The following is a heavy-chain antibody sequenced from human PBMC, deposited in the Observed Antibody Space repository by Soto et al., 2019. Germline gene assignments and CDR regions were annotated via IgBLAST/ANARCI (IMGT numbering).Heavy chain of an antibody. CDR2: IYYSGHT. D-gene: IGHD2-21*01. CDR3: ARGVVVDFDP. Sequence: SETLFLTCTVSGDSVTSGTYFWTWIRQPPGKGLEWIGYIYYSGHTKYNPSLESRVTMSLHTFKNQFSLQLNSVTAADTAVYYCARGVVVDFDPWGQGTLVTVSS. CDR1: GDSVTSGTYF. V-gene: IGHV4-61*01. J-gene: IGHJ5*02.